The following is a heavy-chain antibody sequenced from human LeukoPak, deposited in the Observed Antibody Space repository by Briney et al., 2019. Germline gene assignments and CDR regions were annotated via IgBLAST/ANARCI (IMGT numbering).Heavy chain of an antibody. Sequence: PSETLSLTCTVSGGSISSYYWSWIRQPPGKGLEWIGYIYYSGSTNYNPSLKSRVTISVDTSKNQFSLKLRSVTAADTAVYYCARGATGYSSSWYEDWFDPWGQGTLVTVSS. CDR3: ARGATGYSSSWYEDWFDP. CDR2: IYYSGST. D-gene: IGHD6-13*01. V-gene: IGHV4-59*01. CDR1: GGSISSYY. J-gene: IGHJ5*02.